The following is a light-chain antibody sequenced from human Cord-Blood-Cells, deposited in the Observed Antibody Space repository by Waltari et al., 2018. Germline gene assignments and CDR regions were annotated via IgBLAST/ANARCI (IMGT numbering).Light chain of an antibody. V-gene: IGKV3-20*01. CDR3: QQYGSSSYT. CDR1: QSVSSSY. Sequence: EIVLTQSPGTLSLSPGERATLSCRASQSVSSSYLAWYQQKPGQAPRLLIYGASSRATGIPDRFSGSGSGTDFTLTISRLDPEDFAVYYCQQYGSSSYTFGQGTKLGIK. J-gene: IGKJ2*01. CDR2: GAS.